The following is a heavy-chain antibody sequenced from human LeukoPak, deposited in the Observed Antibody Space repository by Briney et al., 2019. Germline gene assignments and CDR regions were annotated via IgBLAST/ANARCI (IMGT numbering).Heavy chain of an antibody. D-gene: IGHD2-21*02. CDR3: AKDPRYCGGDCYSGY. V-gene: IGHV3-33*06. CDR2: IWYDGSNK. J-gene: IGHJ4*02. CDR1: GFTFSSYG. Sequence: GGSLRLSCAASGFTFSSYGMHWVRQAPGKGLEWVAVIWYDGSNKYYADSVKGRFTISRDNSKNTLYLQMYSLRAEDTAVYYCAKDPRYCGGDCYSGYWGQGTLVTVSS.